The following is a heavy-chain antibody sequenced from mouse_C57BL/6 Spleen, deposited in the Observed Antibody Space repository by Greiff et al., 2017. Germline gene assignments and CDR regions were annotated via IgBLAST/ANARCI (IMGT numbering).Heavy chain of an antibody. Sequence: QVQLQQSGAELARPGASVKMSCKASGYTFTSYTMHWVKQRPGQGLEWIGYINPSSGYTKYNQKFKYKATLTADKSSSTAYMQLSSLTSEDSAVYYCARDSSGYEAWFAYWGQGTLVTVSA. CDR2: INPSSGYT. D-gene: IGHD3-2*02. V-gene: IGHV1-4*01. CDR1: GYTFTSYT. J-gene: IGHJ3*01. CDR3: ARDSSGYEAWFAY.